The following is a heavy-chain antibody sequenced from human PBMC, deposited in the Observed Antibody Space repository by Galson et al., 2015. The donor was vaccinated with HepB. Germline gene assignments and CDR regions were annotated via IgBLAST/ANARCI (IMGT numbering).Heavy chain of an antibody. V-gene: IGHV3-33*01. D-gene: IGHD3-3*01. J-gene: IGHJ6*02. CDR1: GFTFSSYG. CDR2: IWYDGSNK. CDR3: ARDSTFYDFWSGYYFDPAAPKNQYGMDV. Sequence: SLRLSCAASGFTFSSYGMHWVRQAPGKGLEWVAVIWYDGSNKYYADSVKGRFTISRDNSKNTLYLQMNSLRAEDTAVYYCARDSTFYDFWSGYYFDPAAPKNQYGMDVWGQGTTVTVSS.